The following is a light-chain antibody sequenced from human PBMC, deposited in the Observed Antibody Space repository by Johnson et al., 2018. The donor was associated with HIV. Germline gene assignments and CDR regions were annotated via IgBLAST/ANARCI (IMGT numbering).Light chain of an antibody. CDR3: GAWDSSLGAHYV. CDR1: SSNIGNNY. CDR2: EKN. V-gene: IGLV1-51*02. Sequence: QSVLSQPPSVSAAPGQKVTISCSGSSSNIGNNYVSWYQQVPGTAPKLLIYEKNKRPSGIPDRFSASMSGTSATLDITGLQTGEEGDYYCGAWDSSLGAHYVFGTGTRVTVL. J-gene: IGLJ1*01.